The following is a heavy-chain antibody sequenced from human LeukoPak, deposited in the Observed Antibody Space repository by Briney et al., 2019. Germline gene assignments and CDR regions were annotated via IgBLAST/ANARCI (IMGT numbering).Heavy chain of an antibody. V-gene: IGHV4-59*01. CDR2: ISHSGST. Sequence: SETLSLTCTVSGGSMNPYYWSWIRQPPGEGLEWIGYISHSGSTKYNPSLKSRVIISVDTSKNHFSLKLNSVTAADTAVYYCARGGYYYMDVWGKGTTVTVSS. CDR3: ARGGYYYMDV. CDR1: GGSMNPYY. J-gene: IGHJ6*03.